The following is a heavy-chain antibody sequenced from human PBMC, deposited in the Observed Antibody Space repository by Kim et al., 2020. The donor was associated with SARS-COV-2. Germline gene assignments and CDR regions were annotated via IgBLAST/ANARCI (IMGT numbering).Heavy chain of an antibody. Sequence: GGSLRLSCAASGFTFSSYGMHWVRQAPGKGLEWVAVIWYDGSNKYYADSVKGRFTISRDNSKNTLYLQMNSLRAEDTALYYCARGDGEMATSPDYWGQGTLVTVSS. CDR2: IWYDGSNK. CDR1: GFTFSSYG. V-gene: IGHV3-33*01. J-gene: IGHJ4*02. CDR3: ARGDGEMATSPDY. D-gene: IGHD5-12*01.